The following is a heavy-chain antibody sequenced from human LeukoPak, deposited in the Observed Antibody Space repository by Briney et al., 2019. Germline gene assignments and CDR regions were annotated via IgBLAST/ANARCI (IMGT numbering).Heavy chain of an antibody. CDR3: ARGMYYYDGSGDY. D-gene: IGHD3-22*01. CDR1: GGSISSYY. CDR2: IYYSGST. J-gene: IGHJ4*02. V-gene: IGHV4-59*08. Sequence: SETLSLSCTVSGGSISSYYWSWIRQPPGKGLEWIGYIYYSGSTNYNPSLKSRVTISINTSKNQFSLNLTSVTAADTAVYYCARGMYYYDGSGDYWGQGTLVTVSS.